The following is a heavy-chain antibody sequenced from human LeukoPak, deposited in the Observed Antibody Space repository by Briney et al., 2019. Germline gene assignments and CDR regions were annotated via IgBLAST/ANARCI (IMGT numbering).Heavy chain of an antibody. D-gene: IGHD1-26*01. Sequence: SSGGYYWSWIRQPPGKGLEWVSGISWNSGSIGYADSVKGRFTISRDNAKNSLYLQMNSLRAEDTALYYCAKALGLGWELDLGLSDIWGQGTMVTVSS. V-gene: IGHV3-9*01. CDR3: AKALGLGWELDLGLSDI. CDR1: SSGGYY. J-gene: IGHJ3*02. CDR2: ISWNSGSI.